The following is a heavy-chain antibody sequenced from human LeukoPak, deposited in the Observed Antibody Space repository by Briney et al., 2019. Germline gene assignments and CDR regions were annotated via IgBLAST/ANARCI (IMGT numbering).Heavy chain of an antibody. CDR2: INPNSGGT. V-gene: IGHV1-2*02. CDR3: ARDPSTYYYDSSGYYLDY. J-gene: IGHJ4*02. Sequence: ASVKVSCKASGYTFTGYYMHWVRQAPGQGLEWMRWINPNSGGTNYAQKFQGRVTMTRDTSISTAYMELSRLRSDDTAVYYCARDPSTYYYDSSGYYLDYWGQGTLVTVSS. D-gene: IGHD3-22*01. CDR1: GYTFTGYY.